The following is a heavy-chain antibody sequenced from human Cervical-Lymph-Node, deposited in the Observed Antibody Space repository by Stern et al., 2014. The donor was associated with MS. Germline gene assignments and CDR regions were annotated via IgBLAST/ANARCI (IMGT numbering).Heavy chain of an antibody. D-gene: IGHD5-24*01. CDR2: IYPGDSDT. V-gene: IGHV5-51*01. CDR3: ARLPERWLQYGAFDI. Sequence: EVQLVESGAEVKKPGESLKISCKGSGYSFTSYWIGWVRQMPGKGLEWMGIIYPGDSDTRYSPSFQGQVTISADKSISTAYLQWSSLKASDTAMYYCARLPERWLQYGAFDIWGQGTMVTVSS. J-gene: IGHJ3*02. CDR1: GYSFTSYW.